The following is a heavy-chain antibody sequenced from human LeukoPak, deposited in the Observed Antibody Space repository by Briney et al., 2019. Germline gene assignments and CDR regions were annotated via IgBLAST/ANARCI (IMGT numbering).Heavy chain of an antibody. D-gene: IGHD5-12*01. CDR2: ISYDGTSE. J-gene: IGHJ4*02. CDR1: GSTFTTYG. Sequence: PGRSLRLSCAASGSTFTTYGMHWVRQAPGKGLEWVAIISYDGTSEYYADSVQGRFTISRDTSKNTLYLQMNSLRADDTAVYYCAKGSGEDVDIIDYWGQGTLVTVSS. CDR3: AKGSGEDVDIIDY. V-gene: IGHV3-30*18.